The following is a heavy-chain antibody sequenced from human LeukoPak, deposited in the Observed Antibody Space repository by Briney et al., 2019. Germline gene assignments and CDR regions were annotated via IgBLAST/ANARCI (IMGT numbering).Heavy chain of an antibody. J-gene: IGHJ4*02. D-gene: IGHD5-12*01. V-gene: IGHV4-39*07. CDR3: ANGYGEFDY. Sequence: PSQTLSLTCTVSGGSISSGSYYWSWIRQPPGKGLEWIGEINHSGSTNYNPSLKSRVTISVDTSKNQFSLKLSSVTAADTAVYYCANGYGEFDYWGQGTLVTVSS. CDR1: GGSISSGSYY. CDR2: INHSGST.